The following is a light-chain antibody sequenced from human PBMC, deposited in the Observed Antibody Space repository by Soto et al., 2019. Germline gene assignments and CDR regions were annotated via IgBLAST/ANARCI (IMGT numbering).Light chain of an antibody. V-gene: IGKV1-39*01. CDR3: QQRYSSPKT. CDR2: AAS. CDR1: QAISNY. J-gene: IGKJ1*01. Sequence: IQMTQSPSFLSASLGDRVTITCRASQAISNYLNWYQQKPGKAPNLLIYAASSLQSGVPSRFSGIGSGTDFSLTISSLQPEDFATYDGQQRYSSPKTFGQGTKVDIK.